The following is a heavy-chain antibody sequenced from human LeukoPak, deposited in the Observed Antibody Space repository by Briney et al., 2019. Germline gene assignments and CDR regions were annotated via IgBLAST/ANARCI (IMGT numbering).Heavy chain of an antibody. CDR1: GGSISSGGYS. D-gene: IGHD5-12*01. Sequence: SETLSLTCAVSGGSISSGGYSWSWIRQPPGKGLEWIGYIYHSGSTYYNPSLKSRVTISVDRSKNQFSLKLSSVTAADTAVQYGARGDCGYDVSFCYWGQGTLVTVSS. CDR3: ARGDCGYDVSFCY. V-gene: IGHV4-30-2*01. J-gene: IGHJ4*02. CDR2: IYHSGST.